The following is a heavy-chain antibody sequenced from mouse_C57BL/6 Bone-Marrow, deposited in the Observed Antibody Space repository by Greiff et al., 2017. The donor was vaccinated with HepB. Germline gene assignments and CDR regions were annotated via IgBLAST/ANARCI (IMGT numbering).Heavy chain of an antibody. CDR3: ARDYYGSSYWFAY. CDR1: GFTFSDYG. Sequence: EVHLVESGGGLVQPGGSLKLSCAASGFTFSDYGMAWVRQAPRKGPEWVAFISNLAYSIYYADTVTGRFTISRENAKNTLYLEMSSLRSEDTAMYYCARDYYGSSYWFAYWGQGTLVTVSA. J-gene: IGHJ3*01. V-gene: IGHV5-15*01. D-gene: IGHD1-1*01. CDR2: ISNLAYSI.